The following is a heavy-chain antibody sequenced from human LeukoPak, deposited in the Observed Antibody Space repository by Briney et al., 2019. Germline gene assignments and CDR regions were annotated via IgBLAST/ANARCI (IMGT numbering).Heavy chain of an antibody. D-gene: IGHD2-2*01. Sequence: ASVKVSCKASGFTFTSHDYNWVRQATGQGLEWMGRINPNSGGTNYAQKFQGRVTMTRDTSISTAYMELSRLRSDDTAVYYCARIIVVPAATLDSNYLAGVDYWGQGTLVTVSS. V-gene: IGHV1-2*06. CDR2: INPNSGGT. CDR1: GFTFTSHD. J-gene: IGHJ4*02. CDR3: ARIIVVPAATLDSNYLAGVDY.